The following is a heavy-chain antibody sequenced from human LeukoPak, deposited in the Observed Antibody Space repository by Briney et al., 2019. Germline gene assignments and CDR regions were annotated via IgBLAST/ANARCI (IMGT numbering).Heavy chain of an antibody. Sequence: ASVKVPCKASGGTFSSYAISWVRQAPGQGLEWMGGIIPIFGTANYAQKFQGRVAITTDESTSTAYMELSSLRSEDTAVYYCARGHNWNDYYYYYYMDVWGKGTTVTVSS. V-gene: IGHV1-69*05. J-gene: IGHJ6*03. D-gene: IGHD1-1*01. CDR3: ARGHNWNDYYYYYYMDV. CDR2: IIPIFGTA. CDR1: GGTFSSYA.